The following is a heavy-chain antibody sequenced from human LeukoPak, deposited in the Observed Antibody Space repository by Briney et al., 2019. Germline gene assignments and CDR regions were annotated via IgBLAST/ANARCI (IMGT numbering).Heavy chain of an antibody. J-gene: IGHJ4*02. V-gene: IGHV3-21*01. Sequence: GGSLRLSCAASGFTFSSYSMNWVRQAPGKGLEWVSSISSSSSYIYYADSVKGRFTISRDNAKNSLYLQMNSLRAEDTAVYYCARTVGDYTPGGFDYWGQGTLVTVSS. CDR3: ARTVGDYTPGGFDY. CDR1: GFTFSSYS. CDR2: ISSSSSYI. D-gene: IGHD2-21*02.